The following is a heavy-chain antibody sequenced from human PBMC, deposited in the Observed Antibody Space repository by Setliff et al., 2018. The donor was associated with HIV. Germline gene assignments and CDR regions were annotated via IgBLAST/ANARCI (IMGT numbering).Heavy chain of an antibody. Sequence: ASVKVSCKASGYTFTSYYMHWVRQAPGQGLEWMGIINPSGGSTSYAQKFQGRVTMTRDTSTSTVYMELSSLRSEDTAVYYCASTLRYFDWFDALYIWGQGTMVTVS. CDR1: GYTFTSYY. D-gene: IGHD3-9*01. J-gene: IGHJ3*02. CDR2: INPSGGST. V-gene: IGHV1-46*01. CDR3: ASTLRYFDWFDALYI.